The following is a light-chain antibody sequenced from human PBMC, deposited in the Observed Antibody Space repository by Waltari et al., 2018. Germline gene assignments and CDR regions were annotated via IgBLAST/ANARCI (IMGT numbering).Light chain of an antibody. Sequence: EILMTQSPGTLSVSPGERATLSCRASQSVSRDLAWYQQKPGQAPRLLIYEASTRATGIPDRFSGRGSGTEFTLTISSLQPEDFGLYYCQQYNNWPPLTFGGGTKVEIK. CDR3: QQYNNWPPLT. J-gene: IGKJ4*01. CDR1: QSVSRD. V-gene: IGKV3-15*01. CDR2: EAS.